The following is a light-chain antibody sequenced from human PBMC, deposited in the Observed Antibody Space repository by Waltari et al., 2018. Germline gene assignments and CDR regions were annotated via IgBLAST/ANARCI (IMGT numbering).Light chain of an antibody. CDR3: ATWDDSLSGPV. CDR2: SNN. Sequence: QSVLTQPPSASGTPGQRVTISCSGSSSNIGGYSVNWNQPLPGTAPKLLIYSNNQRPSGVPDRFSGSKSGTSASLVISGLQSEDEADYYCATWDDSLSGPVFGGGTKLTVL. CDR1: SSNIGGYS. V-gene: IGLV1-44*01. J-gene: IGLJ3*02.